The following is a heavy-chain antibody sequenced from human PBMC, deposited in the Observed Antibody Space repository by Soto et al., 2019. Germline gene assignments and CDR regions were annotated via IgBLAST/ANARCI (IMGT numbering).Heavy chain of an antibody. CDR2: SYHTGST. V-gene: IGHV4-59*03. CDR1: GGSITNYF. J-gene: IGHJ2*01. CDR3: ATKGVGNWYFDI. Sequence: QVQLQESGPGLVKPSETLSLTCTVSGGSITNYFWNWIRQPPGKGLEWIGYSYHTGSTNYNPSHTRRVTIYVDTSKQQISLKLSSVTAADTAVYYCATKGVGNWYFDIWGRGNLVTVSS. D-gene: IGHD3-3*01.